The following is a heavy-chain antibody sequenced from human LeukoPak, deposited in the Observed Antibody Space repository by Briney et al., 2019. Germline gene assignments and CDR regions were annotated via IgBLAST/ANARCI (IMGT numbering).Heavy chain of an antibody. V-gene: IGHV1-46*01. J-gene: IGHJ6*02. D-gene: IGHD5-18*01. Sequence: GASVTVSCKASGYTFTSYYMHWVRQAPGQGLEWMGIINPSGGSTSYAQKFQGRVTMTRDTSTSTVYMELSSLRSEDTAVYYCARDRVGDTAMVHRYYYYGMDVWGQGTTVTVSS. CDR2: INPSGGST. CDR1: GYTFTSYY. CDR3: ARDRVGDTAMVHRYYYYGMDV.